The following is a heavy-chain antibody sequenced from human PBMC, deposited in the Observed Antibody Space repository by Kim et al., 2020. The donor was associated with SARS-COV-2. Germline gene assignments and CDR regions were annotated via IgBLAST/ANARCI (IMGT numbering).Heavy chain of an antibody. J-gene: IGHJ4*02. V-gene: IGHV3-66*01. CDR2: ST. Sequence: STYYADSVKGRFTISRDNSKNTLYLQMNSLRAEDTAVYYCARDDPSGSYGYWGQGTLVTVSS. D-gene: IGHD1-26*01. CDR3: ARDDPSGSYGY.